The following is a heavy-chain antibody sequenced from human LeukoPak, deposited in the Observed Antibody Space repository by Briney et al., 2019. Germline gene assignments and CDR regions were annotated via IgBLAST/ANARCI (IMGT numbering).Heavy chain of an antibody. D-gene: IGHD5-18*01. CDR2: IKRDGNER. J-gene: IGHJ4*02. CDR1: GFTFRIYW. Sequence: PGGSLRLSCAASGFTFRIYWMSWVRQIPGKGLEWVANIKRDGNERYYVDSVKGRFTISRDNAKNSLSLQMDSLRAEDTAVYFCARYTSMSAPGWFDYWGRGTLVTVSS. CDR3: ARYTSMSAPGWFDY. V-gene: IGHV3-7*01.